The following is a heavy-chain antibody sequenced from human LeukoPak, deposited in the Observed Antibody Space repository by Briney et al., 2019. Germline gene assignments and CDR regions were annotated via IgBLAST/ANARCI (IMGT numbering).Heavy chain of an antibody. Sequence: ASVKVSCKASGGTFSSYAISWVRQAPGQGLEWMGGIIPILGTANYAQKFQGRVTITADESTSTAYMELSSLRSEDTAVYYCARGIAVAGTPDAFDIWGQGTLVTVAS. D-gene: IGHD6-19*01. CDR2: IIPILGTA. J-gene: IGHJ3*02. V-gene: IGHV1-69*13. CDR1: GGTFSSYA. CDR3: ARGIAVAGTPDAFDI.